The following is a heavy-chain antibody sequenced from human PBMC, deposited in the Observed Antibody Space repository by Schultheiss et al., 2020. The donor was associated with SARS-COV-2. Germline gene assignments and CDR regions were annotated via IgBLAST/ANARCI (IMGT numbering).Heavy chain of an antibody. V-gene: IGHV6-1*01. CDR3: ARENLVGGWLTPDY. D-gene: IGHD6-19*01. J-gene: IGHJ4*02. CDR1: GDSVSSNSAA. CDR2: TYYTSKWNN. Sequence: LRLSCAISGDSVSSNSAAWNWIRQSPSRGLEWLGRTYYTSKWNNDYAVSVESRITIYPDTSKNQFSLQLNSVTPEDAAVYYCARENLVGGWLTPDYWGQGILVTVSS.